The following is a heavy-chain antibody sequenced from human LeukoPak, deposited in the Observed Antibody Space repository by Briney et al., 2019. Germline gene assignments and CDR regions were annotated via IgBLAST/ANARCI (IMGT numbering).Heavy chain of an antibody. V-gene: IGHV3-66*01. D-gene: IGHD3-10*01. J-gene: IGHJ6*03. CDR2: IYSGGST. CDR1: GFTFSSYA. Sequence: PGGSLRLSCAASGFTFSSYAMSWVRQAPGKGLEWVSVIYSGGSTYYADSVKGRFTISRDNSKNTLYLQMNSLRAEDTAVYYCAREVYSTWGSGSLDYYYYYYMDVWGKGTTVTISS. CDR3: AREVYSTWGSGSLDYYYYYYMDV.